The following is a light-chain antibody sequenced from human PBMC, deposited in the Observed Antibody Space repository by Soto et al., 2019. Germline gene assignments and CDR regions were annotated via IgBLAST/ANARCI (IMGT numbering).Light chain of an antibody. V-gene: IGLV7-46*01. CDR2: DTN. CDR1: TGAVTSGHY. J-gene: IGLJ1*01. Sequence: QAVVTQEPSLTVSPGGTVTLTCGSSTGAVTSGHYVHWFQQKPGQAPRTLIYDTNNKHSWTPARFSGSLLGGKAALTLSGAQPGDEADYYCLVIFTGVGEVFGTGTKVTVL. CDR3: LVIFTGVGEV.